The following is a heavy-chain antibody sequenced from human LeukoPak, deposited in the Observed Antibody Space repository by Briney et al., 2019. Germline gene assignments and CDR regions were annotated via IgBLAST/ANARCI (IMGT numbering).Heavy chain of an antibody. CDR1: GGSISSSSYY. CDR2: IYYSGST. CDR3: ARDRKTGYSSSWYVPGQYFDL. D-gene: IGHD6-13*01. J-gene: IGHJ2*01. Sequence: SETLSLTCTVSGGSISSSSYYWGWIRQPPGKGLEWIGSIYYSGSTYYNPSLKGRVTISVDTSKNQFSLKLSSVTAADTAVYYCARDRKTGYSSSWYVPGQYFDLWGRGTLVTVSS. V-gene: IGHV4-39*07.